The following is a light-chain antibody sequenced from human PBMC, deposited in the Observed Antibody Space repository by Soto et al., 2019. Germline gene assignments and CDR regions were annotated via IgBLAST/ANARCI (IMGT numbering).Light chain of an antibody. Sequence: EVVLTQSPGTLSLSPGERATLSCRATQTVNSDYLAWYQLKPGQAPRLLIYGASSRATGIPDRFSGSGSGTDFTLTINRLEPEDFALYFCQQFGSSPPRVTFGPGTKVDLK. J-gene: IGKJ3*01. CDR2: GAS. CDR3: QQFGSSPPRVT. V-gene: IGKV3-20*01. CDR1: QTVNSDY.